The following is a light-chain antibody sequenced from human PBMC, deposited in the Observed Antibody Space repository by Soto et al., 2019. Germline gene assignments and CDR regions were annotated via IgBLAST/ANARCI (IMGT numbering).Light chain of an antibody. CDR1: QSVRNNY. CDR2: DVS. V-gene: IGKV3-20*01. J-gene: IGKJ4*01. Sequence: EIVLTQSPGTLSLSPGERATLSCRASQSVRNNYLVWYQRRPGQAPRFLMYDVSTRATGIPDRFSGSGSGTDFTLTISRLEPEDFAVYYCQQYGSTPLTFGGGTKVEI. CDR3: QQYGSTPLT.